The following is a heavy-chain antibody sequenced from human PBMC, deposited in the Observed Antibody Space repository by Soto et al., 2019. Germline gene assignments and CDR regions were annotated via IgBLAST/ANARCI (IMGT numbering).Heavy chain of an antibody. CDR2: ISHDGRTR. J-gene: IGHJ4*02. CDR3: TRVGRGFSLGNGFEY. Sequence: QVQLVESGGGVVQPGRSLRLSCAASGLTFSGYALHWVRQAPGKGPEWVASISHDGRTRYNKDSVMGRFTISRDDSTNTLYLQMNSLRGEDTAVYYCTRVGRGFSLGNGFEYWGQGTLITVSS. D-gene: IGHD5-18*01. V-gene: IGHV3-30*14. CDR1: GLTFSGYA.